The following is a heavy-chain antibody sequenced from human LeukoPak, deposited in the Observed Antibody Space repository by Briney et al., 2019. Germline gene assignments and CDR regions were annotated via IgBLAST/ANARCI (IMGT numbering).Heavy chain of an antibody. CDR3: ARGGCSSTSCSPV. Sequence: SETLSLTCTVSGGSISSYYWSWLWQPAGKGMEWIGRIYTSGRTNYNPSLKSRVTISVDKSKNQFSLKLSSVTAADTAVYYCARGGCSSTSCSPVWGKGIAVTVSS. CDR2: IYTSGRT. CDR1: GGSISSYY. J-gene: IGHJ6*04. V-gene: IGHV4-4*07. D-gene: IGHD2-2*01.